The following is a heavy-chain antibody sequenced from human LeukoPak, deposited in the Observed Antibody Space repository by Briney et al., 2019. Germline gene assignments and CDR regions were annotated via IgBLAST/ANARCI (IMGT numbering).Heavy chain of an antibody. V-gene: IGHV4-31*03. CDR2: IYYSGST. CDR1: GGSISSGGYY. Sequence: SQTLSLTCTVSGGSISSGGYYWSWIRQHPGKGLEWIGHIYYSGSTYYNPSLKSRVTISVDTSKNQFSLKLSSVTAADTAVYYCARVADIVVVPASHFDYWGQGTLVTVSS. CDR3: ARVADIVVVPASHFDY. J-gene: IGHJ4*02. D-gene: IGHD2-2*01.